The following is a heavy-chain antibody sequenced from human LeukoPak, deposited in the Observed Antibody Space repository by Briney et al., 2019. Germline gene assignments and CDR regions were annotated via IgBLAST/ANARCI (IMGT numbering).Heavy chain of an antibody. V-gene: IGHV3-23*01. CDR1: GFTFSNYV. CDR3: AKGLWDYYGSGIMYYTMDV. Sequence: PGGSLRLSCAASGFTFSNYVMGWVRQAPGKGLEWVSTISGSGGRTYYADSVKDRFTVSRDNSKNTLYMQMNSLRAEDTAVYYCAKGLWDYYGSGIMYYTMDVWGQGTTVTVSS. CDR2: ISGSGGRT. D-gene: IGHD3-10*01. J-gene: IGHJ6*02.